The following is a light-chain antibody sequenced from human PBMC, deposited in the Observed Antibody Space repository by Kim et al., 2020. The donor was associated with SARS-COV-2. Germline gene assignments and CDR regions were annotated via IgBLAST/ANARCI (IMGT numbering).Light chain of an antibody. CDR1: QSASSRY. Sequence: PGMRVTLSYWDSQSASSRYLSWCQHKPGQASRLLINGAFTRATGIPGNFSGSRSGTEFTLTTSSLQPEDCAVYYCQQTHTFPVEAVGQCTKV. CDR3: QQTHTFPVEA. CDR2: GAF. V-gene: IGKV3D-7*01. J-gene: IGKJ1*01.